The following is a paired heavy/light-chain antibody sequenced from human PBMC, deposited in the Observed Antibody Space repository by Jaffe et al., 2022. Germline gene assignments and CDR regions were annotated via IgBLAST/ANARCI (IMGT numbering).Heavy chain of an antibody. CDR1: GFTFSDYG. J-gene: IGHJ4*02. CDR3: ANVGAY. V-gene: IGHV3-30*02. CDR2: IQFDGSNE. Sequence: QVQLVESGGDVVQPGGSLRLSCAAYGFTFSDYGMHWVRQAPGKGLEWVAFIQFDGSNEFYADSVKGRFTISRDNSKNTLYLQLNSLRGEDTAVYYCANVGAYWGQGTLVTVSS.
Light chain of an antibody. V-gene: IGKV2-29*02. Sequence: DLVMTQTPLSLSVTPGQSASISCNSSQSLLHSDGKTYLYWYVQKPGQSPQLLIYEVSSRFSGVPDRFSGSGSGTDFTLKISRVEAEDVGVYYCMQGIHLPPYTFGQGTKLEIK. CDR2: EVS. J-gene: IGKJ2*01. CDR3: MQGIHLPPYT. CDR1: QSLLHSDGKTY.